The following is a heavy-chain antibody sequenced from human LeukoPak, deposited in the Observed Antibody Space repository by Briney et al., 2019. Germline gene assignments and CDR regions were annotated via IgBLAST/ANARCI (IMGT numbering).Heavy chain of an antibody. Sequence: PSETLSLTCTVSGGSISSSSYYWGWIRQPPGKGLEWIGSIYYSGSTYYNPSLKSRVTISVDTSKNQFSLKLSSVPAADTAVYYCAIHLDSSGWSKSFDYWGQGTLVTVSS. D-gene: IGHD6-19*01. CDR2: IYYSGST. J-gene: IGHJ4*02. CDR1: GGSISSSSYY. CDR3: AIHLDSSGWSKSFDY. V-gene: IGHV4-39*01.